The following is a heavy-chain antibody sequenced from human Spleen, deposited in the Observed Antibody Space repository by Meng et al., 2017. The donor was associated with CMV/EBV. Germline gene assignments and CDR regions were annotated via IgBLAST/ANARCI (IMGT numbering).Heavy chain of an antibody. CDR2: IYSGGST. Sequence: GESLKISCAASGFTVSSNYMSWVRQAPGKGLEWVSVIYSGGSTYYADSVKGRFTISRDNSKNTLYLQINSLRAEDTAVYYCARDCSGGSCYSTWGQGTTGTVSS. D-gene: IGHD2-15*01. CDR1: GFTVSSNY. CDR3: ARDCSGGSCYST. J-gene: IGHJ6*02. V-gene: IGHV3-66*02.